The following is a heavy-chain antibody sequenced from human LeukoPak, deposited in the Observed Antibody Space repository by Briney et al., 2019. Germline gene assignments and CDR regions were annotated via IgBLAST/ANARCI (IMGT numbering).Heavy chain of an antibody. CDR3: ARGTGGDDDY. Sequence: SETLSLTCTVSGGSISSYYWSCLRQPAGKRLEWIGRIYTSGSTNYNPSLKSRVTISVDKSKNQFSLKLSSVTAADAAVYYCARGTGGDDDYWGQGTLVTVSS. J-gene: IGHJ4*02. CDR2: IYTSGST. V-gene: IGHV4-4*07. CDR1: GGSISSYY. D-gene: IGHD4-17*01.